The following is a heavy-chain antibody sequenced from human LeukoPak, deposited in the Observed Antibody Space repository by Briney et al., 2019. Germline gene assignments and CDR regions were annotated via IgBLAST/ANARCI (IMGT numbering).Heavy chain of an antibody. CDR1: GFTVSSNY. D-gene: IGHD1-7*01. Sequence: GGSLRLSCAASGFTVSSNYMSWVRQAPGKGLEWVSAIYSGGSKYYADSVKGRSTISRDNSKNTLYLQMNSQRAEDTAVYNCARGDNWNYRGYYYYMDVWGKGTTVTVSS. CDR3: ARGDNWNYRGYYYYMDV. V-gene: IGHV3-53*01. CDR2: IYSGGSK. J-gene: IGHJ6*03.